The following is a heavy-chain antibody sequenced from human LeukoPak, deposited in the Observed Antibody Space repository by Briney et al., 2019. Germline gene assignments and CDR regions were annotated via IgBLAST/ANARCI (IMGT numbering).Heavy chain of an antibody. V-gene: IGHV3-23*01. CDR3: AKRSPESYFDY. CDR2: ISLSGGST. Sequence: GGSLRLSCAASGFTFSSDGMSWVRQAPGKGLVWVSSISLSGGSTYYADSVKGRFTISRDNSKNTLFLQMNSLRAEDTAVYYCAKRSPESYFDYWGQGTLVTVSS. D-gene: IGHD1-14*01. J-gene: IGHJ4*02. CDR1: GFTFSSDG.